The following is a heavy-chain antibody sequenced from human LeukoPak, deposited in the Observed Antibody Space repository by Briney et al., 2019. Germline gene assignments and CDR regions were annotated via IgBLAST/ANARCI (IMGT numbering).Heavy chain of an antibody. V-gene: IGHV4-4*07. D-gene: IGHD6-13*01. CDR3: ARDSYSGSWDSFDY. J-gene: IGHJ4*02. Sequence: SETLSLTCTVSGGSISSYYWSWIRQPAGKGLEWIGRIYTSGSTNYNPSLKSRVTMSVDTSKNQFSLKLSSVTAADTAVYYCARDSYSGSWDSFDYWGQGTLVTVSS. CDR1: GGSISSYY. CDR2: IYTSGST.